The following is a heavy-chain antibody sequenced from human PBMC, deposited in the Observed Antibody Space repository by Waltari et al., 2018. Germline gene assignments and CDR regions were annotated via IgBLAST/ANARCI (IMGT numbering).Heavy chain of an antibody. J-gene: IGHJ4*02. CDR2: ISFNGSRQ. CDR3: ARDSYSGTYFDFWGIYHKLDS. CDR1: GFTFSSYA. Sequence: QVQLVESGGGVVQPGRSLRLSCAASGFTFSSYAMHWVRHVPGKGLEGVAVISFNGSRQYYAGSVKGRFTISRDNSKNTLFLQLNTLSAEDTAVYYCARDSYSGTYFDFWGIYHKLDSWGQGTLVTVSS. V-gene: IGHV3-30*01. D-gene: IGHD3-3*01.